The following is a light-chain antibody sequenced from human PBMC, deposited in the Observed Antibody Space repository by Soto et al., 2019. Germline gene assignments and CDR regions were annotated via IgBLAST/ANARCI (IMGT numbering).Light chain of an antibody. V-gene: IGKV1-5*03. CDR1: QSVDTW. J-gene: IGKJ1*01. CDR3: QQYNNYPRT. CDR2: RAS. Sequence: DIQMTQFPSTLSASVGDRVTITCRASQSVDTWLAWYQQKPGKAPSLLLYRASNLDSEVRSRFSGSGSGTEFTLPIRSLQPDDFATYYCQQYNNYPRTFGQGTKVEVK.